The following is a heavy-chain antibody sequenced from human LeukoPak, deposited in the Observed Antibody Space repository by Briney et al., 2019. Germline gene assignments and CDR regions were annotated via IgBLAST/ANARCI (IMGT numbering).Heavy chain of an antibody. D-gene: IGHD3-22*01. J-gene: IGHJ4*02. CDR2: ISSSSRLI. Sequence: GGSLRLSCVVSGFSLGDFYMSWLRQTPGERPEFVSSISSSSRLIDYSDSVKGRFTISRDNAKNSLYLQMDSLRADDSAVYYCAKDPSLSYDSSGYYYHYWGQGTLVTVSS. CDR3: AKDPSLSYDSSGYYYHY. CDR1: GFSLGDFY. V-gene: IGHV3-11*01.